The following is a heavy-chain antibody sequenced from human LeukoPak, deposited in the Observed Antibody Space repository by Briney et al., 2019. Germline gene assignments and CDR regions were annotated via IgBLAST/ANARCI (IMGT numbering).Heavy chain of an antibody. CDR1: GITLSNYG. CDR2: ISDSGGST. V-gene: IGHV3-23*01. J-gene: IGHJ4*02. Sequence: GGSLRLSCAVSGITLSNYGMSWFRQAPGKGLEWVAGISDSGGSTNYADSVKGRFTISRDNPKNTLYLQMNSLRAEDTAVYFCAKRGVVIRVILVGFHKEAYYFDSWGQGALVTVSS. CDR3: AKRGVVIRVILVGFHKEAYYFDS. D-gene: IGHD3-22*01.